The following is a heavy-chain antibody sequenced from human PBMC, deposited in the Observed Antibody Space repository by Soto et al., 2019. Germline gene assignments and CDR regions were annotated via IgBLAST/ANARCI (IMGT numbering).Heavy chain of an antibody. CDR3: AKDLTLLGYCSGGSCYAFDI. CDR1: GFTFSSYA. D-gene: IGHD2-15*01. J-gene: IGHJ3*02. Sequence: EVQLLESGGGLVQPGGSLRLSCAASGFTFSSYAMRWVRQAPGKGLEWVSAISGSGGSTYYADSVKGRFTISRDNSKNTLYLQMNSLRAEDTAVYYCAKDLTLLGYCSGGSCYAFDIWGQGTMVTVSS. V-gene: IGHV3-23*01. CDR2: ISGSGGST.